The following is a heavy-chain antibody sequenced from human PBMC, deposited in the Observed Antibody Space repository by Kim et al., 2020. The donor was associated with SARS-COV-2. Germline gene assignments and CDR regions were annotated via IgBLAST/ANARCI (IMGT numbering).Heavy chain of an antibody. Sequence: SETLSLTCSVSGGSIISSTDYWAWIRQSPGGGLEWIGSIHYSGATFDNPYFKSRITISADMPNNRFSLTLSSVTAADTAVYYCAKNRGMWATDYYYGLDVWGQGTTVTVSS. CDR2: IHYSGAT. V-gene: IGHV4-39*01. CDR1: GGSIISSTDY. D-gene: IGHD6-13*01. J-gene: IGHJ6*02. CDR3: AKNRGMWATDYYYGLDV.